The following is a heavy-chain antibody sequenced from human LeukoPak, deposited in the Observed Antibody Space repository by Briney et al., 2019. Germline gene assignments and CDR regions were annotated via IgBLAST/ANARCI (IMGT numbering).Heavy chain of an antibody. CDR1: GFPLSSYA. D-gene: IGHD5-18*01. CDR2: ISDSGGST. J-gene: IGHJ6*02. Sequence: PGGSLRLSCTASGFPLSSYAMQWVRQAPGKGLEYVSAISDSGGSTYYADSVKGRFTISRDNSKNTLYLQMNSLRAEDTAVYYCARDQGRYSYGPYYYYCMDVWGQGTTVTVSS. V-gene: IGHV3-64*04. CDR3: ARDQGRYSYGPYYYYCMDV.